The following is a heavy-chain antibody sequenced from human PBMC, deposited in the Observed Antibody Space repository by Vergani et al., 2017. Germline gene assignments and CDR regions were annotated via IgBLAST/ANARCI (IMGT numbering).Heavy chain of an antibody. V-gene: IGHV4-31*03. J-gene: IGHJ4*02. CDR2: IFYSGST. D-gene: IGHD4-17*01. CDR3: ARSRSATGTTDYFGY. Sequence: QGQLQESGPGLVKPSQTLSLTCSVSCGSFSSAGYYWSWIRQHPGKGLEWIGYIFYSGSTYYNPSLKSRVTISVDTSKNQFSLNLNSVTAADTAVYFCARSRSATGTTDYFGYWGQGTLVTVSS. CDR1: CGSFSSAGYY.